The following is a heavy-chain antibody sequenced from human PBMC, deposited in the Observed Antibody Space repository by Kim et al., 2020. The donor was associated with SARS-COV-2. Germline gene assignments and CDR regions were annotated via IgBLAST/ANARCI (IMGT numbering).Heavy chain of an antibody. CDR3: ARGPSGSYDY. Sequence: SETLSLTCTVSGGSISSYYWSWIRQPPGKGLEWIGYIYYSGSTNYNPSLKSRVTISVDTSKNQFSLKLSSVTAADTAVYYCARGPSGSYDYWGQGTLVTVSS. D-gene: IGHD1-26*01. CDR1: GGSISSYY. J-gene: IGHJ4*02. V-gene: IGHV4-59*01. CDR2: IYYSGST.